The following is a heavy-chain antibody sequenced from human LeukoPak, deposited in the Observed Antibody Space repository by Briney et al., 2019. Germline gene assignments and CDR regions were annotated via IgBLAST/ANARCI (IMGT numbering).Heavy chain of an antibody. CDR3: ARGGTNVDTAMVKNFDY. V-gene: IGHV4-34*01. J-gene: IGHJ4*02. CDR1: GGSFSGYY. D-gene: IGHD5-18*01. CDR2: INHSGST. Sequence: PSETLSLTCAVYGGSFSGYYWSWIRQPPGKGLEWIREINHSGSTNYNPSLKSRVTISVDTSKNQFSLKLSSVTAADTAVYYCARGGTNVDTAMVKNFDYWGQGTLVTVSS.